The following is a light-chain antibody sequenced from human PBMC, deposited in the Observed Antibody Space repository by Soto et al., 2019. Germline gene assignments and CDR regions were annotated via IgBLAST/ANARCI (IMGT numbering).Light chain of an antibody. CDR1: QSISNY. V-gene: IGKV3-11*01. Sequence: EIVLTQSPATLSLSPGERATLSCRASQSISNYLVWYQHKPGQAPRLLISGASNRATGIPARFSGSGSGADFTLPISSLEPEDFAVYYCQQRSEWPITFGQGTRLEIK. CDR2: GAS. J-gene: IGKJ5*01. CDR3: QQRSEWPIT.